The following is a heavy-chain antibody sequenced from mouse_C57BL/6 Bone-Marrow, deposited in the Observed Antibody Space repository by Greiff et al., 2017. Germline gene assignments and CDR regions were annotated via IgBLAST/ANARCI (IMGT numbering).Heavy chain of an antibody. D-gene: IGHD1-1*02. Sequence: QVQLQQSGPGLVQPSQSLSITCTVSGFSLTSYGVHWVRQSPGKGLEWLGVIWRGGSTDYNAAFMSRLSITKDNSKSKVFFKMNSLQADDTAIYYCAKTTLSGGSPVYFDVWGTGTTVTVSS. J-gene: IGHJ1*03. CDR2: IWRGGST. CDR3: AKTTLSGGSPVYFDV. CDR1: GFSLTSYG. V-gene: IGHV2-5*01.